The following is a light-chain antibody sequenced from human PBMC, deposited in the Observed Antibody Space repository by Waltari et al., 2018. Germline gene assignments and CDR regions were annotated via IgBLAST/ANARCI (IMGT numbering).Light chain of an antibody. CDR2: GAS. CDR1: QSVNSN. Sequence: EIVITQSPATLSVSPGERATLSCRASQSVNSNLAWYQQKPGQAPRLLIYGASTRATGIPARFSGSGSGTEFTLTISSLQSEDFAVYYCQQYNKWPPGTFGQGTKVEIK. V-gene: IGKV3-15*01. CDR3: QQYNKWPPGT. J-gene: IGKJ1*01.